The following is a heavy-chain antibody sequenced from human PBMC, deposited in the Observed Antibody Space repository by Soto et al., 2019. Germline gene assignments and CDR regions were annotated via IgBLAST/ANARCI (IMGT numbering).Heavy chain of an antibody. CDR3: ARGWGDILTGYTDAFDI. D-gene: IGHD3-9*01. Sequence: ASVKVSCKASGYTFTSYDINWVRQATGQGLEWMGWMNPNSGNTGYAQKIQGRVTMTRNTSISTAYMELSSLRSEDTAVYYCARGWGDILTGYTDAFDIWGQGTMVTVSS. J-gene: IGHJ3*02. CDR2: MNPNSGNT. CDR1: GYTFTSYD. V-gene: IGHV1-8*01.